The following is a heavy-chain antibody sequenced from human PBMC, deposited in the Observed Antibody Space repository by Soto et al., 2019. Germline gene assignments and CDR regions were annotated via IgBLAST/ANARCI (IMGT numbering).Heavy chain of an antibody. D-gene: IGHD3-10*01. CDR1: GFTFSSYW. J-gene: IGHJ6*02. Sequence: EVQLVESGGGLVQPGGSLRLSCAASGFTFSSYWMHWVRQAPGKGLVWVARITSDGSSTSYADSVKGRFTISRDNANNTLYLQINSRRAEDTAVYYCARSGSGSHQSVWGQGTKVTVSS. CDR3: ARSGSGSHQSV. CDR2: ITSDGSST. V-gene: IGHV3-74*01.